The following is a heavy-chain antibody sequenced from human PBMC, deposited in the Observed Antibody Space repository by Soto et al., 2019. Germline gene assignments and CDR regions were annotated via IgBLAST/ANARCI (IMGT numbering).Heavy chain of an antibody. CDR3: EREADRGTLDY. V-gene: IGHV4-30-2*01. J-gene: IGHJ4*02. CDR2: IYHSGST. Sequence: SETLSLTCAVSGGSISSGGYSWSWIRQPPGKGLEWIGYIYHSGSTYYNPSLKSRVTIPVDRSKNQFSLKLSSVTAADTAVYYCEREADRGTLDYWGQGTLVTVYS. D-gene: IGHD1-1*01. CDR1: GGSISSGGYS.